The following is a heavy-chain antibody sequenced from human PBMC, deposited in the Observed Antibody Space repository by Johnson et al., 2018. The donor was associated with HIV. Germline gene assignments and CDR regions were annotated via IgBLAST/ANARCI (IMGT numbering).Heavy chain of an antibody. CDR3: ARGSRWLLWPGSSFDI. CDR1: GFTFDDYG. CDR2: INWNGGST. D-gene: IGHD5-24*01. Sequence: VQLVESWGGVVRPGGSLRLSCAVSGFTFDDYGMSWVRQVPGKGLEWVSGINWNGGSTGYADSVKGRFTISRDNGKNSLYLQMNSLRAEERALYYCARGSRWLLWPGSSFDIWCQGTMVTVSS. V-gene: IGHV3-20*04. J-gene: IGHJ3*02.